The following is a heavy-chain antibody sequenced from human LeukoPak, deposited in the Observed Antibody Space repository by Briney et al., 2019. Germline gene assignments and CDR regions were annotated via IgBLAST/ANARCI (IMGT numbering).Heavy chain of an antibody. CDR3: ARGGYVLLWFGESDNWFDP. J-gene: IGHJ5*02. Sequence: SETLSLTCTVSGGSISSYYWSWIRQPPGKGLEGIGYTYYSGSTNYNPSLKSRVTISVDTSKNQFSLKLSSVTAADTAVYYCARGGYVLLWFGESDNWFDPWGQGTLVTVSS. V-gene: IGHV4-59*01. D-gene: IGHD3-10*01. CDR1: GGSISSYY. CDR2: TYYSGST.